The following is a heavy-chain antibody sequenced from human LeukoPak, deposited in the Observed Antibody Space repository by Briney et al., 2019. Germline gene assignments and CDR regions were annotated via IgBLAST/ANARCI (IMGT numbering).Heavy chain of an antibody. CDR3: ASLRKRSFDP. Sequence: SETLSLTCTVSGGSISSDDYYWSWIRQPPGKGLEWIGEINHSGSTNYNPSLKSRVTISVDTSKNQFSLKLSSVTAADTAVYYCASLRKRSFDPWGQGTLVTVSS. J-gene: IGHJ5*02. V-gene: IGHV4-61*08. CDR1: GGSISSDDYY. D-gene: IGHD3-16*01. CDR2: INHSGST.